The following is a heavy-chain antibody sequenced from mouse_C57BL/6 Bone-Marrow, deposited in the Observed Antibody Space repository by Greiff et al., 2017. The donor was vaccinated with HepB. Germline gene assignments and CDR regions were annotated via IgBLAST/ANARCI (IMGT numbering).Heavy chain of an antibody. Sequence: EVKLVESGPELVKPGASVKISCKASGYSFTGYYMNWVKQSPEKSLEWIGEINPSTGGTTYNQKFKAKATLTVDKSSSTAYMQLKSLTSEDSAVYYCARWNYGGWYFDVWGTGTTVTVSS. J-gene: IGHJ1*03. CDR3: ARWNYGGWYFDV. D-gene: IGHD1-1*01. CDR2: INPSTGGT. CDR1: GYSFTGYY. V-gene: IGHV1-42*01.